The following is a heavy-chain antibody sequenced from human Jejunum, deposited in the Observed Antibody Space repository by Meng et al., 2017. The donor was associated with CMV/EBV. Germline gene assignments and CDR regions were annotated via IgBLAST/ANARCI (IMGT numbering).Heavy chain of an antibody. CDR3: ARNVGQLSLDH. D-gene: IGHD2-2*01. V-gene: IGHV3-21*01. J-gene: IGHJ4*02. Sequence: CAATGFTFSSYSRNGVSQAPGKELEWVSTISSSGTYIYYADLVKGRFTISRDDAKNSLYLQMDTLRAEDTAVYYCARNVGQLSLDHWGQGTLVTVSS. CDR2: ISSSGTYI. CDR1: GFTFSSYS.